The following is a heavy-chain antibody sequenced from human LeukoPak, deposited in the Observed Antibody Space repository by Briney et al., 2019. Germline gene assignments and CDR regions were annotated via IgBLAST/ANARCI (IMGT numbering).Heavy chain of an antibody. J-gene: IGHJ6*03. CDR3: ARVGYSVKYYYYYYYMDV. D-gene: IGHD5/OR15-5a*01. Sequence: SETLSLTCTVSGGSISSYYWSWIRQPPGKGLEWIGYIYYSGSTNYNPSLKSRVTISVDTSKNQFSPKLSSVTAADTAVYYCARVGYSVKYYYYYYYMDVWGKGTTVTISS. CDR1: GGSISSYY. CDR2: IYYSGST. V-gene: IGHV4-59*01.